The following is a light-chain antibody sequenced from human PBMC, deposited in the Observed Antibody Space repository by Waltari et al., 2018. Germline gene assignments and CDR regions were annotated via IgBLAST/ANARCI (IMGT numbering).Light chain of an antibody. CDR2: YAS. J-gene: IGKJ3*01. CDR1: QDITNF. V-gene: IGKV1-16*01. CDR3: QQHNTFPFT. Sequence: DIQMTQSPSSLSASVGDTVTITCRASQDITNFLAWYQQKPGKAPRPLIYYASNLESGVPSRFSGSGSGTDFTLTINRLQPEDFAIYCCQQHNTFPFTFGPGTKLDIK.